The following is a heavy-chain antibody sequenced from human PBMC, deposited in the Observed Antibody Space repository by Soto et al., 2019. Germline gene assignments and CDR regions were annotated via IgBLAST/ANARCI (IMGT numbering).Heavy chain of an antibody. V-gene: IGHV1-18*01. CDR1: GYTFTSYG. D-gene: IGHD3-9*01. J-gene: IGHJ6*02. CDR2: ISAYNGNT. Sequence: ASVKVSCKASGYTFTSYGISWVRQAPGQGLEWMGWISAYNGNTNYAQKLQGRVTMTTDTSTSTAYMELRSLRAEDTAVYYCARVSNYDILTGRYYYGMDVWGQGTTVTVSS. CDR3: ARVSNYDILTGRYYYGMDV.